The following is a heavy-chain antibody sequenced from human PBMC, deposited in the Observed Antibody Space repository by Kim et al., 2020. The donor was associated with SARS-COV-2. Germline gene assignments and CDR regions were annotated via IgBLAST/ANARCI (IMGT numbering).Heavy chain of an antibody. V-gene: IGHV3-11*06. J-gene: IGHJ4*02. Sequence: ASVKGRFTISRDNAKNSLYLQMNSLRAEDTAVYYCARDRGAAAPGGFFAYWGQGTLVTVSS. D-gene: IGHD3-10*01. CDR3: ARDRGAAAPGGFFAY.